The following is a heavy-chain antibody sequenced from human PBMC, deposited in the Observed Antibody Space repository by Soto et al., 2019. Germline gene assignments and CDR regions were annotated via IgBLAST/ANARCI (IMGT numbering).Heavy chain of an antibody. Sequence: EVQLLESGGGLVQPGGSLRLSCAASGFTFSSYAMSWVRQAPGKGLEWVSAIIGSGGSTYYADSVKGRFTISRDNSKNTLYLQMNSLRAEDTAVYYCAKDRGHYDFWSGYYLTIGDYWGQGTLVTVSS. CDR1: GFTFSSYA. J-gene: IGHJ4*02. CDR3: AKDRGHYDFWSGYYLTIGDY. D-gene: IGHD3-3*01. CDR2: IIGSGGST. V-gene: IGHV3-23*01.